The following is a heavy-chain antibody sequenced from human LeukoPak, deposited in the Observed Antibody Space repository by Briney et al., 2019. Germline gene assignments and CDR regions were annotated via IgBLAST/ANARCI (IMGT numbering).Heavy chain of an antibody. D-gene: IGHD5-24*01. CDR2: ITPSGPRT. CDR1: GYSFTSYY. V-gene: IGHV1-46*01. J-gene: IGHJ4*02. Sequence: ASVTVSCKASGYSFTSYYIHWVRQAPGQGLEWVGIITPSGPRTSYAQKFQGTVSMTRDTSTSTIYMELRRLRSAATAVYYCARIPEMATIKGLPYCGQRTLVTVPS. CDR3: ARIPEMATIKGLPY.